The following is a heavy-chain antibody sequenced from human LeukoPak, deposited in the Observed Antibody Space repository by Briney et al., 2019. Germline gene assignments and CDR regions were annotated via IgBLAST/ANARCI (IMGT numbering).Heavy chain of an antibody. Sequence: SVKVSCKASGFTFTSSAMQWVRQARGQRLEWIGWIVVGSGNTNYAQKFQERVTITRDMSTSTAYMELSSLRSEDTAVYYCARGPGGYFSWFDPWGQGTLVTVSS. J-gene: IGHJ5*02. CDR1: GFTFTSSA. D-gene: IGHD3-10*01. CDR3: ARGPGGYFSWFDP. V-gene: IGHV1-58*02. CDR2: IVVGSGNT.